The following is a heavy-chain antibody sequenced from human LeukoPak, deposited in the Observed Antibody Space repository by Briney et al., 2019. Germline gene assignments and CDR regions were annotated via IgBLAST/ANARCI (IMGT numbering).Heavy chain of an antibody. V-gene: IGHV3-23*01. CDR1: GFIFSSYS. CDR3: AKAASSSWPSYYYGMDV. J-gene: IGHJ6*02. D-gene: IGHD6-13*01. Sequence: GGSLRLSCAASGFIFSSYSMSWVRQAPGKGLEWVSVITGSGGNTYYADSVKGRFTISKDNSKNTVYLQMSSLRVDDTAVCYCAKAASSSWPSYYYGMDVWGQGTTVTVSS. CDR2: ITGSGGNT.